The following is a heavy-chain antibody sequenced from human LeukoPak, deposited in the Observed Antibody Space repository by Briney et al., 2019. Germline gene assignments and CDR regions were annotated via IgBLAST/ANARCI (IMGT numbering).Heavy chain of an antibody. Sequence: GGSLRLSCAASGFTFSDYYVRWVRQGPGEGPVWVSRISNEGSTTFYADSVKGRFTISRDNAKNTLYLEMNSLRAEDTAVYYCVRDSRTGVDYWGQGTRVTVSS. CDR1: GFTFSDYY. V-gene: IGHV3-74*01. CDR3: VRDSRTGVDY. D-gene: IGHD1-1*01. J-gene: IGHJ4*02. CDR2: ISNEGSTT.